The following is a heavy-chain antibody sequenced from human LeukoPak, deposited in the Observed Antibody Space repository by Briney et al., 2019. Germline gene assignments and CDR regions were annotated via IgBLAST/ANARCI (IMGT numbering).Heavy chain of an antibody. J-gene: IGHJ6*02. CDR3: ARDQVWFGKTILYGMDV. CDR2: IYYSGST. D-gene: IGHD3-10*01. Sequence: SETLSLTCAVYSGSLSGYYWGWIRQTPGKGLEWIGYIYYSGSTYYNPSLKSRVTISVDTSKNQFSLKLSSVTAADTAVYYCARDQVWFGKTILYGMDVWGQGTTVTVSS. V-gene: IGHV4-31*11. CDR1: SGSLSGYY.